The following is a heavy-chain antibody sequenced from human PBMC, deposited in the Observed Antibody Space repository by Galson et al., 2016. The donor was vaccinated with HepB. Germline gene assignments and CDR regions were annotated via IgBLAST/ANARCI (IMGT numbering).Heavy chain of an antibody. CDR3: ARPVGLAEGGTHCDS. Sequence: QSGAEVKKPGESLKISCRASGNVFTTYWIGWVRQMPGKGLEWMGSIFPRDSETIYGPSFRGQATISADKSISTAFLQWTRLEASDTAMYYCARPVGLAEGGTHCDSWGLGTLVTVSS. D-gene: IGHD1-7*01. V-gene: IGHV5-51*01. CDR2: IFPRDSET. CDR1: GNVFTTYW. J-gene: IGHJ4*02.